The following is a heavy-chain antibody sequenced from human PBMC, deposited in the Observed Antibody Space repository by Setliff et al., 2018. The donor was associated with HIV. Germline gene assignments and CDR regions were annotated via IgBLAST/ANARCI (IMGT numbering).Heavy chain of an antibody. CDR1: GGSITGYY. Sequence: SETLSLTCTVSGGSITGYYWSWIRQPPGKGLEWIGWIYYSGNTRYNPSLKSRVTISLDTSKNRFSLQLTSVTAADTAMYHCARVYYFDSSGYYQRGDVFDIWGQGTMVTVSS. J-gene: IGHJ3*02. CDR3: ARVYYFDSSGYYQRGDVFDI. CDR2: IYYSGNT. V-gene: IGHV4-59*01. D-gene: IGHD3-22*01.